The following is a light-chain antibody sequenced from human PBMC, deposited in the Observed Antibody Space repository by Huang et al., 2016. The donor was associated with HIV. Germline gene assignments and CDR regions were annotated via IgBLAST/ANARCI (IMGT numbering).Light chain of an antibody. V-gene: IGKV1-39*01. CDR2: ATS. CDR3: QQSRNLPRT. Sequence: DIQLTQSPSSLSASVGDGITITCRASENIVYSLSWFQQKPGHAPKALIYATSRLHAGVPSKVRGTGSGTSVTLSINGLGPEDFGTYYCQQSRNLPRTYGGGTKVDI. J-gene: IGKJ4*01. CDR1: ENIVYS.